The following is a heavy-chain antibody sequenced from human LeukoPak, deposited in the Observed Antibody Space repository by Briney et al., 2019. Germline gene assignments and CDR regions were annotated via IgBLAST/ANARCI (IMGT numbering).Heavy chain of an antibody. CDR1: GGSLSSSSYY. CDR3: ARSTDHFDY. Sequence: SETLSLTCTVSGGSLSSSSYYWGWIRQPPGKGLEWIGHIFYSGSTYFNPSLKSRVTISVDTSKNQFSLKLSSVTAADTAVYYCARSTDHFDYWGQGTLVTVSS. CDR2: IFYSGST. V-gene: IGHV4-39*01. D-gene: IGHD5/OR15-5a*01. J-gene: IGHJ4*02.